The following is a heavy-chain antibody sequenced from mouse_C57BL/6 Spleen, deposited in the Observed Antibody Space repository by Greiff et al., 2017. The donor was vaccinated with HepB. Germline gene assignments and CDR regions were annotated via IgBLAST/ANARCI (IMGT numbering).Heavy chain of an antibody. CDR2: ISYSGST. D-gene: IGHD2-4*01. Sequence: EVKLQESGPGMVKPSQSLSLTCTVTGYSITSGYDWHWIRHFPGNKLEWMGYISYSGSTNYNPSLKSRISITHDTSKNHFFLKLNSVTTEDTATYYCARDYDYDGGMDYWGQGTSVTVSS. CDR3: ARDYDYDGGMDY. J-gene: IGHJ4*01. V-gene: IGHV3-1*01. CDR1: GYSITSGYD.